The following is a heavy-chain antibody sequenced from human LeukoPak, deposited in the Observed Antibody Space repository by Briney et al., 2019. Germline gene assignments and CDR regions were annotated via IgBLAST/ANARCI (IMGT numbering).Heavy chain of an antibody. D-gene: IGHD3-22*01. J-gene: IGHJ4*02. V-gene: IGHV4-4*02. CDR2: IYHSGST. CDR3: ARVSLTYYYDSSGYSLEPPYFDY. CDR1: GGSISSSNW. Sequence: SETLSLTCAVSGGSISSSNWWSWVRQPPGKGLEWIGEIYHSGSTNYNPSLKSRVTISVDKSKNQFSLKLSSVTAADTAVYYCARVSLTYYYDSSGYSLEPPYFDYWGQGTLVTVSS.